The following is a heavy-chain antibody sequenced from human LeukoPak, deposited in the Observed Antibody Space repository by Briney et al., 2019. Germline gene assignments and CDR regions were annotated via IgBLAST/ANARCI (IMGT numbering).Heavy chain of an antibody. D-gene: IGHD3-10*01. CDR3: AKDPDYYGSGPDYYYMDV. J-gene: IGHJ6*03. CDR2: IRQDGSEK. V-gene: IGHV3-7*03. Sequence: GGSLRLSCAASGFTFSIYWMSSVRQAPGKGLEWVANIRQDGSEKYYVDSVKGRFTISRDNAKNSLYLQMNSLRAEDTAVYYCAKDPDYYGSGPDYYYMDVWGKGTTVTVSS. CDR1: GFTFSIYW.